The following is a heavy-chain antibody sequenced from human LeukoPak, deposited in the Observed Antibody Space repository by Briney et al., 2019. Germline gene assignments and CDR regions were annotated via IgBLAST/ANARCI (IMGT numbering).Heavy chain of an antibody. D-gene: IGHD6-19*01. V-gene: IGHV3-21*01. CDR2: ISSSSSYI. Sequence: GGSLRLSCAASGFTFSSYSMNWVRQAPGKGLEWVSSISSSSSYIYYADSVKGRFTISRDNAKNSLYLQMNSLRAEDTAVYYCARDTGCSSGWYDYWGQGTLVTVSS. J-gene: IGHJ4*02. CDR1: GFTFSSYS. CDR3: ARDTGCSSGWYDY.